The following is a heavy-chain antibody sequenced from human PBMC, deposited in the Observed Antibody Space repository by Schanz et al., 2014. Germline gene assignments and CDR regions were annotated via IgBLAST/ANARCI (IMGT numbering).Heavy chain of an antibody. V-gene: IGHV3-66*01. CDR3: ARDFDDRRGYGSGYCLGDCMDV. CDR2: IYASGAT. Sequence: EVQLVETGGGFVQPGGSLGLSCVVSGFTVSSDHMSWGRQAPGKGLEWVSTIYASGATYYADAVKRRFTISRDISKNTLHLQVTSLRAEDAAVYYCARDFDDRRGYGSGYCLGDCMDVWGQGTTVTVSS. D-gene: IGHD3-10*01. CDR1: GFTVSSDH. J-gene: IGHJ6*02.